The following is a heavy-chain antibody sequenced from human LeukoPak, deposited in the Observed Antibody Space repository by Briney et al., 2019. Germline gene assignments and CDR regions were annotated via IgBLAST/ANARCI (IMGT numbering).Heavy chain of an antibody. J-gene: IGHJ4*02. V-gene: IGHV3-13*01. Sequence: PGGSLRLSCEVSGFTFDNNDMHWVRQTTGKGLEWVSAIGSAGYTYYADSVKGRFTLSRDNSRNALDLQMNSLGPEDTAVYYCAKEYDSGGYGAYFDYWGQGTLVTVPS. D-gene: IGHD3-10*01. CDR3: AKEYDSGGYGAYFDY. CDR2: IGSAGYT. CDR1: GFTFDNND.